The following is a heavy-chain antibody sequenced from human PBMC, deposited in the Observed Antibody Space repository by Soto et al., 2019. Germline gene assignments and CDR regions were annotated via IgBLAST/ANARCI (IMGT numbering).Heavy chain of an antibody. CDR2: IKLSGST. CDR1: GGSFSGYY. CDR3: ARYRGRVAFDY. V-gene: IGHV4-34*01. D-gene: IGHD1-26*01. J-gene: IGHJ4*02. Sequence: QVQLQQWGAGLLKPSETLSLTCAVFGGSFSGYYWSWIRQPPGKGLEWIGEIKLSGSTNYNPSLKSRVTISVDTSKNQFSLKLSSVTAADTAVYYCARYRGRVAFDYWGQGTLVTVSS.